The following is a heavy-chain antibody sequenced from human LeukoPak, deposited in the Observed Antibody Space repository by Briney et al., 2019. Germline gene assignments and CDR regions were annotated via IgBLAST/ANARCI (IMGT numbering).Heavy chain of an antibody. J-gene: IGHJ4*02. CDR3: ARDRYSSGWYGDFDC. CDR2: ISSDGSNN. Sequence: GGSLRLSCAVSGFTFNSYAMHWVRQAPGKGLEWVAVISSDGSNNYYADSVKDRFTISRDNSNNTLYLQLSSLRAEDTAVYYCARDRYSSGWYGDFDCWGQGTLVTVSS. CDR1: GFTFNSYA. D-gene: IGHD6-19*01. V-gene: IGHV3-30*15.